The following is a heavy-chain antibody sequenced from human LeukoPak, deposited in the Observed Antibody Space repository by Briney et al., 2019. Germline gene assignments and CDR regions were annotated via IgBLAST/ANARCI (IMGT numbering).Heavy chain of an antibody. Sequence: SSETLSLTCTVSGGSISSYYWSWIRQPPGKGLEWIGYIYYSGSTNYNPSLKSRVTISVDTSKNQFSLKLSSVTAADTAVYYCAREQAVAGTWVDYWGQGTLVTVSS. CDR3: AREQAVAGTWVDY. CDR1: GGSISSYY. J-gene: IGHJ4*02. CDR2: IYYSGST. V-gene: IGHV4-59*01. D-gene: IGHD6-19*01.